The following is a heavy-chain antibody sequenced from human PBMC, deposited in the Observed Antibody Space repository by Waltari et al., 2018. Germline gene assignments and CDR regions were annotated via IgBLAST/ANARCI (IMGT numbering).Heavy chain of an antibody. CDR2: IKQDGSEK. CDR3: ARRVGGSYFDY. Sequence: EVQLVESGGGLVQPGGSLRLSCAASGITFSRYTMTWARQAQGKGLEWVANIKQDGSEKYYVDSVKGRFTISRDNAKNSLYLQMNSLRAEDTAVYYCARRVGGSYFDYWGQGTLVTVSS. V-gene: IGHV3-7*01. J-gene: IGHJ4*02. CDR1: GITFSRYT. D-gene: IGHD1-26*01.